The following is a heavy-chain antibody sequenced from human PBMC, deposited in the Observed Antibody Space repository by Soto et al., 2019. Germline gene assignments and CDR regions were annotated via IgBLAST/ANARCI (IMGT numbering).Heavy chain of an antibody. V-gene: IGHV1-69*13. CDR3: ARGAFYYYGSGSYLNYFDY. CDR2: IIPIFATA. Sequence: SVKVSCKASGGTFSSYAISWVRQAPGQGLEWMGGIIPIFATANYAQKFQGRVTITADESTSTAYMELSSLRSEDTAVYYCARGAFYYYGSGSYLNYFDYWGQGTLVNVSS. CDR1: GGTFSSYA. J-gene: IGHJ4*02. D-gene: IGHD3-10*01.